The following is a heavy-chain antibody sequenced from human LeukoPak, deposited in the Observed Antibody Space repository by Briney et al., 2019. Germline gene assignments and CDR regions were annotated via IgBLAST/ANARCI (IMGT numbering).Heavy chain of an antibody. Sequence: PGRSLRLSCAASGFTLSSYGMHWVRQAPGKGLEWVAVIWYDGSNKYYADSVKGRFTISRDNSKNTLYLQMNSLRAEDTAVYYCARNYYDSSGYYPDAFDIWGQGTMVTVSS. CDR3: ARNYYDSSGYYPDAFDI. V-gene: IGHV3-33*01. D-gene: IGHD3-22*01. CDR1: GFTLSSYG. CDR2: IWYDGSNK. J-gene: IGHJ3*02.